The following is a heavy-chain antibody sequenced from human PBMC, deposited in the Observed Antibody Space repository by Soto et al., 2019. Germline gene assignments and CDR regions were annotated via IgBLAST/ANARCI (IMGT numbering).Heavy chain of an antibody. J-gene: IGHJ3*01. CDR2: IIPIPDIT. V-gene: IGHV1-69*08. Sequence: QDQQVQSGAGVRKPGSSVKVSCKAPGGTFSTYIISWVRQAPGQGLEWMGRIIPIPDITNYAQKFQGRVTVTADRSTSTAYMELTSLKSEDTAVYYCARDRITTRGDAFDLWGQGTMVTVSS. CDR3: ARDRITTRGDAFDL. CDR1: GGTFSTYI. D-gene: IGHD3-3*01.